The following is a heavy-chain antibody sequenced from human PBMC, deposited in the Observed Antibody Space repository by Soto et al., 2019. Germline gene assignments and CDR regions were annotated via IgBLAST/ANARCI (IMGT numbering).Heavy chain of an antibody. Sequence: ETLSLTCTVSGGSISSYYWSWIRQPPGKGLEWIGYIYYSGSTNYNPSLKSRVTISVDTSKNQFSLKLSSVTAADTAVYYCARAPVVAAFDIWGQGTMVTVSS. CDR3: ARAPVVAAFDI. V-gene: IGHV4-59*01. CDR1: GGSISSYY. CDR2: IYYSGST. J-gene: IGHJ3*02. D-gene: IGHD2-15*01.